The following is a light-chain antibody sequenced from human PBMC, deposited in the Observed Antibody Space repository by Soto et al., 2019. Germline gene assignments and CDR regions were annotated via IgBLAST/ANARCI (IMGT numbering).Light chain of an antibody. CDR1: SSDVGGYDY. J-gene: IGLJ3*02. V-gene: IGLV2-8*01. CDR2: QVT. CDR3: SSHAGGNNVV. Sequence: SALTQPPSASGSPGQSVTISCTGTSSDVGGYDYVSWYQQHPGKAPKLMIFQVTKRPSGVPDRFSGSKSGNTASLTVSGLQAEDEADYYCSSHAGGNNVVFGGGTKLTVL.